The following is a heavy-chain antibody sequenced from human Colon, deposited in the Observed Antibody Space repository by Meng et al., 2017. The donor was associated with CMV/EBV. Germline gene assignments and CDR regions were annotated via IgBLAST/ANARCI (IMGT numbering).Heavy chain of an antibody. CDR3: ATGSSQAWELLHY. Sequence: VKLQQWGAGLLKPLETLSLTCTVYGGSFSNYFWTWIRQPPGKGLEWIGEIYHSQLNYNPSLKSRVTISRDTSKNQFSLKLSSVTAADTAVYYCATGSSQAWELLHYWGQGTLVTVSS. D-gene: IGHD1-26*01. CDR1: GGSFSNYF. V-gene: IGHV4-34*02. CDR2: IYHSQL. J-gene: IGHJ4*02.